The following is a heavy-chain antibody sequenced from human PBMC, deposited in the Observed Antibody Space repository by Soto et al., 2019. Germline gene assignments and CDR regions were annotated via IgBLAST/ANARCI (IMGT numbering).Heavy chain of an antibody. Sequence: QVQLVQSGGVVRKPGASVKVSCETSGFTFTSHSFNWVRQAPGQALEWMGWIAAYNGDTKYAQKFQGRVTLTTDKSANTVYMELRSLRFDDTAVYFCAMDGSGWSSALDSWGQGTLVTVSA. J-gene: IGHJ5*02. CDR1: GFTFTSHS. D-gene: IGHD3-22*01. CDR2: IAAYNGDT. CDR3: AMDGSGWSSALDS. V-gene: IGHV1-18*01.